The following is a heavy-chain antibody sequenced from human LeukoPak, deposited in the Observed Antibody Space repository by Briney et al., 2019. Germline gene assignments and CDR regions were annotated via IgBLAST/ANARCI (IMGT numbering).Heavy chain of an antibody. D-gene: IGHD3-16*02. CDR2: ISAYNGNT. V-gene: IGHV1-18*04. CDR1: GYTFTGYY. CDR3: ARVDDYVWGSYRLDYFDY. Sequence: ASVKVSCKASGYTFTGYYMHWVRQAPGQGLEWMGWISAYNGNTNYAQKLQGRVTMTTDTSTSTAYMELRSLRSDDTAVYYCARVDDYVWGSYRLDYFDYWGQGTLVTVSS. J-gene: IGHJ4*02.